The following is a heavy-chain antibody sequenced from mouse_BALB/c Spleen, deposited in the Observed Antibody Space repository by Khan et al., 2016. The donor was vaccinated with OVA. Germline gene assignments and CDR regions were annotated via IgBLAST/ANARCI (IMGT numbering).Heavy chain of an antibody. CDR3: ARRGLRWDFDY. J-gene: IGHJ2*01. V-gene: IGHV1-7*01. CDR1: GYTFINYW. Sequence: VQLQQSGVELAKPGASVKMSCKASGYTFINYWILWVKQRPGQGLEWIGYINPSTGYTEYNQNFKDKATLTADKSSSTAYMQLSSLTSDDSAVYYCARRGLRWDFDYWGQGTTLTVSS. CDR2: INPSTGYT. D-gene: IGHD1-1*01.